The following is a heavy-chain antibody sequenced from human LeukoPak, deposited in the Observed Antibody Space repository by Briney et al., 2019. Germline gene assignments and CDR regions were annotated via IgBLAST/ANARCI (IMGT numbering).Heavy chain of an antibody. J-gene: IGHJ6*03. Sequence: SETLSLTCTVSGGSISSYYWSWIRQPPGKGLEWIGYIYYSGSTNYNPSLKSRVTISVDTSKNQFSLKLSSVTAADTAVYYCARQDGGYYMDVWGKGTTVTISS. CDR2: IYYSGST. V-gene: IGHV4-59*08. CDR1: GGSISSYY. D-gene: IGHD3-16*01. CDR3: ARQDGGYYMDV.